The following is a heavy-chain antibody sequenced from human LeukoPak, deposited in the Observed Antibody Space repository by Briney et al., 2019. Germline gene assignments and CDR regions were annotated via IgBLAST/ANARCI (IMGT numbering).Heavy chain of an antibody. V-gene: IGHV3-30*02. D-gene: IGHD2-2*02. CDR1: GFTFSSYS. CDR3: AKRDGQRAGYCSCTSCYRRYYYYYYMDV. Sequence: GGSLRLSCAASGFTFSSYSMNWVRQAPGKGLEWVAFIRYDGSNKYYADSVKGRFTISRDNSKNTLYLQMNSLRAEDTAVYYCAKRDGQRAGYCSCTSCYRRYYYYYYMDVWGKGTTVTISS. CDR2: IRYDGSNK. J-gene: IGHJ6*03.